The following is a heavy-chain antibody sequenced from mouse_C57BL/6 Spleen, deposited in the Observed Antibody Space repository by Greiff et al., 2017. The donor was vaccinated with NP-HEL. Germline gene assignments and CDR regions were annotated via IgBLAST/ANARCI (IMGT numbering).Heavy chain of an antibody. D-gene: IGHD1-1*01. V-gene: IGHV2-2*01. J-gene: IGHJ3*01. CDR1: GFSLTSYG. CDR3: ARGDYYGSSYWFAY. Sequence: VQLVESGPGLVQPSQSLSITCTVSGFSLTSYGVHWVRQSPGKGLEWLGVIWSGGSTDYNAAFISRLSISKDNSKSQVFFKMNSLQADDTAIYYCARGDYYGSSYWFAYWGQGTLVTVSA. CDR2: IWSGGST.